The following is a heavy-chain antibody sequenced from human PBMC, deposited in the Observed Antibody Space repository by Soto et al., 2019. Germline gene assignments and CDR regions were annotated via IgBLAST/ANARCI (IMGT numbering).Heavy chain of an antibody. D-gene: IGHD6-19*01. J-gene: IGHJ4*02. CDR3: AKGGRQWLVTSDFNY. V-gene: IGHV3-30*18. CDR1: GFTFSDYA. Sequence: VQLVESGGGVVQPGRSLRLSCAASGFTFSDYAMHWVRQAPGKGLEWVAVVSHDGRNTHYADSVKGRFTISRDSSKNTVSLEMTILRAEDTAVYYGAKGGRQWLVTSDFNYWGQGALVTVSS. CDR2: VSHDGRNT.